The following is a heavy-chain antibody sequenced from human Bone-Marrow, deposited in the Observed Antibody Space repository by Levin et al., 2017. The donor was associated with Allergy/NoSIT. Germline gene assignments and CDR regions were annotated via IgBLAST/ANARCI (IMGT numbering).Heavy chain of an antibody. V-gene: IGHV1-46*01. J-gene: IGHJ5*02. CDR1: GYTFTSYY. CDR3: ARDKVPAAKARNWFDP. D-gene: IGHD2-2*01. Sequence: ASVKVSCKASGYTFTSYYMHWVRQAPGQGLEWMGIINPSGGSTSYAQKFQGRVTMTRDTSTSTVYMELSSLRSEDTAVYYCARDKVPAAKARNWFDPWGQGTLVTVSS. CDR2: INPSGGST.